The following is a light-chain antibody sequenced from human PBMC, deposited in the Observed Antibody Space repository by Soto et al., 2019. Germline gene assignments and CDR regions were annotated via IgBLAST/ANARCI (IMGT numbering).Light chain of an antibody. Sequence: QSVLTQPPSASGTPGQRIIISCSGSSSNIGSNTVTWYQQLPGTAPKLLIYSTSQRSSGVPGRFSGSKSGASASLSISGLQSEDEADYYCAAWDDRLDVYVFGTGTKVTVL. CDR1: SSNIGSNT. V-gene: IGLV1-44*01. CDR2: STS. CDR3: AAWDDRLDVYV. J-gene: IGLJ1*01.